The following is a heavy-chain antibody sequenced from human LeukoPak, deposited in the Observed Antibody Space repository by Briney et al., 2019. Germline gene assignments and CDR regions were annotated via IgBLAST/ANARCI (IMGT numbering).Heavy chain of an antibody. CDR1: GFTLSNHW. J-gene: IGHJ4*02. CDR3: ATAMYDFWTPGDY. V-gene: IGHV3-7*01. CDR2: IKQDGTEK. D-gene: IGHD3-3*01. Sequence: GGSLRLSCAASGFTLSNHWMIWVRKAPGKGLECVANIKQDGTEKYYLDSVKGRFTISRDNSKNTLYLQMNSLRAEDTAVYYCATAMYDFWTPGDYWGQGTLVTVSS.